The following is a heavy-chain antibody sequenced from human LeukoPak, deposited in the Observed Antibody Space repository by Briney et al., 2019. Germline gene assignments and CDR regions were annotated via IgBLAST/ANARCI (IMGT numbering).Heavy chain of an antibody. CDR1: GFTFSSYG. V-gene: IGHV3-33*01. Sequence: GGSLRLSCAASGFTFSSYGMNWVCQAPGKGLEWVAVMWYDGSNKYYADSVKGRFTISRDNSKNTLYLQMNSLRAEDTAVYYCARRRIKGGFDYWGQGTLVTVSS. J-gene: IGHJ4*02. D-gene: IGHD1-20*01. CDR2: MWYDGSNK. CDR3: ARRRIKGGFDY.